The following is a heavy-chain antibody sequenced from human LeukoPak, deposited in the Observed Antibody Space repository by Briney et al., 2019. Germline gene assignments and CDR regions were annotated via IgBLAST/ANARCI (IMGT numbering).Heavy chain of an antibody. CDR2: ISSSSSTI. V-gene: IGHV3-48*01. J-gene: IGHJ4*02. Sequence: GGSLRLSCAASGFTFSSYSMNWVRQAPGKGLEWVSYISSSSSTIYYADSVKGRFTVSRDNAKNSLYLQMNSLRAEDTAAYYCASGLGRSDFDYWGQGTLVTVSS. CDR1: GFTFSSYS. D-gene: IGHD3/OR15-3a*01. CDR3: ASGLGRSDFDY.